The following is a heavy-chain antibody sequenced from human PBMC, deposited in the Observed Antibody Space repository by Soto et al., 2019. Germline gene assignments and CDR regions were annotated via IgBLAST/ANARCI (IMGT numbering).Heavy chain of an antibody. CDR2: ISYDGSNK. CDR3: ARDGEGPKYWYFDL. D-gene: IGHD3-3*01. CDR1: GFTFSSYA. V-gene: IGHV3-30-3*01. Sequence: QVQLVESGGGVVQPGRSLRLSCAASGFTFSSYAMHWVRQAPGKGLEWVAVISYDGSNKYYADSVKGRFTISRDNSKNTLYLQMNRLRAEDTVVYYCARDGEGPKYWYFDLWGRGTLVTVSS. J-gene: IGHJ2*01.